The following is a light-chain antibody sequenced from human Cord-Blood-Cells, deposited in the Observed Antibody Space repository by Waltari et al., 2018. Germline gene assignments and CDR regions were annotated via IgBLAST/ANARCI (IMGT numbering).Light chain of an antibody. CDR2: AAS. CDR3: QQSYSTPLT. Sequence: DIQMTQSPCSLSASVGDRVTITCRASQSITSYLNWYQQIPGKAPKRLIYAASSLQSGVPSTFSGSESATAFTLTISSLPPEDFATYYCQQSYSTPLTFGGGTKVEIK. CDR1: QSITSY. J-gene: IGKJ4*01. V-gene: IGKV1-39*01.